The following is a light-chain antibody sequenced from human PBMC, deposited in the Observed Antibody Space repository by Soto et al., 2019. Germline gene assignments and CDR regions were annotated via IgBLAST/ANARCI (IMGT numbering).Light chain of an antibody. V-gene: IGKV1-5*01. CDR1: QPISSW. CDR3: QQSYNTPVT. J-gene: IGKJ4*01. Sequence: DIQMTQSPPTLSASVGDRVTITCRASQPISSWLAWYHQKPGKAPKLLIYDASNLESGAPRRFSGSGSGTTFTLTIRSLRPEDFATYYCQQSYNTPVTFGGGTKVDIK. CDR2: DAS.